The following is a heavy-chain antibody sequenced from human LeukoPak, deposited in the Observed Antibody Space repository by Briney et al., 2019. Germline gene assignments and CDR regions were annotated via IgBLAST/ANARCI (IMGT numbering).Heavy chain of an antibody. CDR2: ISGSGGST. V-gene: IGHV3-23*01. CDR3: AKGYYHDSSGYSNLQIFDY. CDR1: GFTFSSYA. D-gene: IGHD3-22*01. Sequence: PGGSLRLSCAASGFTFSSYAMSWVRQAPGKGLEWVSAISGSGGSTYYADSVKGRFTISRDSSKNTLYLQMNSLRAEDTAVYYCAKGYYHDSSGYSNLQIFDYWGQGTLVTVSS. J-gene: IGHJ4*02.